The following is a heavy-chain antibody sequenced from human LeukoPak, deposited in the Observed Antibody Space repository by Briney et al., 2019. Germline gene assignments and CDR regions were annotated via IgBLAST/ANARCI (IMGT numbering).Heavy chain of an antibody. D-gene: IGHD5-18*01. Sequence: SETLSLTCTVSGVSIYSYFWSWIRQPPGKELEWIGFINDSGCTKYNPSLESRVTISVDASKNQFSLKLSSVTAADTAVYYCARGTAMVNPGTLDYWGQGTLVTVSS. J-gene: IGHJ4*02. CDR1: GVSIYSYF. CDR2: INDSGCT. V-gene: IGHV4-59*01. CDR3: ARGTAMVNPGTLDY.